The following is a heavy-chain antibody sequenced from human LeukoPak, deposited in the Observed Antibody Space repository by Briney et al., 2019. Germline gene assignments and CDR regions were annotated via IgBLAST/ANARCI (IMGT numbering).Heavy chain of an antibody. V-gene: IGHV1-3*01. CDR2: INAGNGDT. D-gene: IGHD6-19*01. Sequence: GASVKVSCKASGYTFTSYAMHWVRQAPGQRLEWMGWINAGNGDTKYSQRFQGRVTITRDTSASTAYMELSSLRSEDTALYYCARDRVAVAGTNWFDPWGQGTLVTVSS. CDR3: ARDRVAVAGTNWFDP. CDR1: GYTFTSYA. J-gene: IGHJ5*02.